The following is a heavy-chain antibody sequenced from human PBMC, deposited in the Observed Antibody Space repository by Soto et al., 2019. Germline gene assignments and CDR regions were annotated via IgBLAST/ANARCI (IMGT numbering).Heavy chain of an antibody. CDR3: ARDNVVIPDDTDH. CDR1: GYSFTTYY. Sequence: QVQLVQSGAEVRKPGASVKISCKASGYSFTTYYVHWVRQAPGQGLEWVGIINPSGDSTNYAQKLQGRVIMTADTSTITVYMELRSLRSEDTAVYYCARDNVVIPDDTDHWGQGTLVTVSS. CDR2: INPSGDST. J-gene: IGHJ1*01. D-gene: IGHD2-21*01. V-gene: IGHV1-46*04.